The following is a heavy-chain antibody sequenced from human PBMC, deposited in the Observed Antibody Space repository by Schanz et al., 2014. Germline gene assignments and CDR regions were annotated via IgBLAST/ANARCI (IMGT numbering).Heavy chain of an antibody. CDR2: ISGGGGTT. J-gene: IGHJ4*02. CDR1: GFTFSSYA. Sequence: EVQLLESGGGLVQPGGSLRLSCAASGFTFSSYAMSWVRQAPGKGLEWVSAISGGGGTTYYADSVKGRFTISRDNSKNTLYLQMNSLRAEDTAVYYCAKDRSWDYDSSDDFDYWGQGTLVTVSS. D-gene: IGHD3-22*01. V-gene: IGHV3-23*01. CDR3: AKDRSWDYDSSDDFDY.